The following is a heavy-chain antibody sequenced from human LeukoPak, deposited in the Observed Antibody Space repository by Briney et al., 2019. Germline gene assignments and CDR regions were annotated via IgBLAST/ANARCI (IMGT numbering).Heavy chain of an antibody. Sequence: PGGSLRLSCAASGFTFNTYCMTWVRQAPGKGLEWVANINLDGSAEYYVGSVRGRFTISRGNSKNSLYLQMNSLRAEDTAVYYCARDHISAYYDDWGQGTLVTVSS. CDR3: ARDHISAYYDD. D-gene: IGHD1-26*01. CDR1: GFTFNTYC. V-gene: IGHV3-7*01. CDR2: INLDGSAE. J-gene: IGHJ4*02.